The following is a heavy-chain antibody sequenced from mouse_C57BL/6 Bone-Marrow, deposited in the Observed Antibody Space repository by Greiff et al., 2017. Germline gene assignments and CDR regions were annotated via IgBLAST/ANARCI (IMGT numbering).Heavy chain of an antibody. J-gene: IGHJ1*03. CDR1: GYTFTSYW. Sequence: VQLQQPGTELVKPGASVKLSCKASGYTFTSYWMHWVKQRPGQGLEWIGSINPNNGGSNYNEKFKNKATLTVDKSSSTTYMQLSSLTSEDSAVYLCARSGVYGSSLYWYFDVWGTGTTVTVSS. V-gene: IGHV1-53*01. CDR2: INPNNGGS. CDR3: ARSGVYGSSLYWYFDV. D-gene: IGHD1-1*01.